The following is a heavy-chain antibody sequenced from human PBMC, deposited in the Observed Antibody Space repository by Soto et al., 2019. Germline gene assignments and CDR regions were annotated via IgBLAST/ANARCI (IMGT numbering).Heavy chain of an antibody. CDR2: ISGSGGST. CDR3: ANNPLLRHSSNPAY. J-gene: IGHJ4*02. V-gene: IGHV3-23*01. CDR1: GFTFSSYA. Sequence: GGSLRLSCAASGFTFSSYAMSWVRQAPGKGLEWVSAISGSGGSTYYADSVKGRFTISRDNSKNTLYLQMNSLRAEDTAVYYWANNPLLRHSSNPAYWGQGTLVTVSS. D-gene: IGHD6-6*01.